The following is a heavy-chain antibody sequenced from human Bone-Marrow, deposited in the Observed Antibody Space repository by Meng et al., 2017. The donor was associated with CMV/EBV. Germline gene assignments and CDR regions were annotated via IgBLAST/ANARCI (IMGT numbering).Heavy chain of an antibody. CDR1: GFTFSNAW. V-gene: IGHV3-15*01. Sequence: ESLKISCAASGFTFSNAWMSWVRQAPGKGLEWVGRIKSKTDGGTTDYAAPVKGRFTISRDDSKNTLYLQMNSLKTEDTAVYYCTVRTALGYCSGGSCYNRFDYWGQGTLVTVSS. D-gene: IGHD2-15*01. CDR3: TVRTALGYCSGGSCYNRFDY. CDR2: IKSKTDGGTT. J-gene: IGHJ4*02.